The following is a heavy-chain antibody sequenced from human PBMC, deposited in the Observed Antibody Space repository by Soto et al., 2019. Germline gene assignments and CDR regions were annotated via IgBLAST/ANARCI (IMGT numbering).Heavy chain of an antibody. Sequence: SETLSLTCTVSGGSISSSSYYWGWIRQPPGKGLEWIGSIYYSGSTYYNPSLKSRVTISVDTSKNQFYLKLSSVTAADTAVYYCARDSRNGCSSTDCYMSWGRGIMVTFSS. V-gene: IGHV4-39*02. CDR3: ARDSRNGCSSTDCYMS. J-gene: IGHJ5*02. D-gene: IGHD2-2*01. CDR2: IYYSGST. CDR1: GGSISSSSYY.